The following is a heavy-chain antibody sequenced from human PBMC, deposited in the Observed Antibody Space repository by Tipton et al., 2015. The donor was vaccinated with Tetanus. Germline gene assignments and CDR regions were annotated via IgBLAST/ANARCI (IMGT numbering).Heavy chain of an antibody. V-gene: IGHV4-30-4*01. J-gene: IGHJ6*02. CDR1: GGSISSGGSF. CDR3: ARATMVRGVLYMDV. Sequence: LRLSCTVSGGSISSGGSFWSWIRQHPGKDLEWIGYIYYSGSTYYNPSLQSRVTISLDTSKNQFSLKLSSVTAADTAVYYCARATMVRGVLYMDVWGQGTTVTVSS. CDR2: IYYSGST. D-gene: IGHD3-10*01.